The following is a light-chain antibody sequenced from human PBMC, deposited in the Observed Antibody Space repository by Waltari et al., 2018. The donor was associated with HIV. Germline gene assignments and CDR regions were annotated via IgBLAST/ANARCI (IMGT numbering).Light chain of an antibody. V-gene: IGKV4-1*01. CDR3: QQYYTTPYT. CDR2: WAS. J-gene: IGKJ2*01. Sequence: DIVMTQSPDSLAVSLGERATINCKSSQSVLYSLNNKNYLACYQQKPGQPPNPLIYWASTRESGVPDRFSGSGSGTDFTLTISSLQAEDVAVYYCQQYYTTPYTFGQGTKLEIK. CDR1: QSVLYSLNNKNY.